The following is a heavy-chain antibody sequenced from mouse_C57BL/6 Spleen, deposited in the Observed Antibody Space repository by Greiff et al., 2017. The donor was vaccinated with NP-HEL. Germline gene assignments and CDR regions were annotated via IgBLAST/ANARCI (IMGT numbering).Heavy chain of an antibody. V-gene: IGHV7-3*01. D-gene: IGHD1-1*01. J-gene: IGHJ4*01. Sequence: EVQGVESGGGLVQPGGSLSLSCAASGFTFTDYYMSWVRQPPGKALEWLGFIRNKANGYTTEYSASVKGRFTISRDNSQSILYLQMNALRAEDSATYYCARYPLYDGSSDYYAMDYWGQGTSVTVSS. CDR3: ARYPLYDGSSDYYAMDY. CDR1: GFTFTDYY. CDR2: IRNKANGYTT.